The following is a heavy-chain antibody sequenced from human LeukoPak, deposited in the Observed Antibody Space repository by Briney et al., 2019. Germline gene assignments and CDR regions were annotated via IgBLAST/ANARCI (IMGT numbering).Heavy chain of an antibody. D-gene: IGHD1-26*01. Sequence: AGGSLRLSCAASGFTFSSYNMNWVHQAPGKGLEWVSSITSSSSYIYYADSVKGRFTISRDNAKNSLYLQMDSLRVEDTAEYYCARDPYSGNYGAYYYYYMDVWGKGTTVTVSS. V-gene: IGHV3-21*06. CDR3: ARDPYSGNYGAYYYYYMDV. CDR2: ITSSSSYI. J-gene: IGHJ6*03. CDR1: GFTFSSYN.